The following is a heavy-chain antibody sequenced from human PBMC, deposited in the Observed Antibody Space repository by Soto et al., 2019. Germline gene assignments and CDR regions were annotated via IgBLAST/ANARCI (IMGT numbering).Heavy chain of an antibody. D-gene: IGHD3-9*01. CDR2: INPNSGGT. J-gene: IGHJ4*02. CDR3: ARGHPSTQLLGYFDLPPIY. CDR1: GYTFTGYY. Sequence: GASVKVSCKASGYTFTGYYMHWVRQAPGQGLEWMGWINPNSGGTNYAQKFQGWVTMTRDTSISTAYMELSRLRSEDTAVYYCARGHPSTQLLGYFDLPPIYWGQGTLVTVSS. V-gene: IGHV1-2*04.